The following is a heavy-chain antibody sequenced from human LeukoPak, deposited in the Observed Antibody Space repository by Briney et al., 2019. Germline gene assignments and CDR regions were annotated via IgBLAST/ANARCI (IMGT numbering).Heavy chain of an antibody. V-gene: IGHV5-51*01. J-gene: IGHJ4*02. CDR1: GSIFSTDW. CDR2: IYIGDSET. CDR3: ARLEMATITSFDY. D-gene: IGHD5-24*01. Sequence: GASLQISCKGSGSIFSTDWIGWVRQLPGKGLEWMGIIYIGDSETRYSPSFQGQVTISADKSISTAYLQWSGLKASDTAMYYCARLEMATITSFDYWGQGTLVTVSS.